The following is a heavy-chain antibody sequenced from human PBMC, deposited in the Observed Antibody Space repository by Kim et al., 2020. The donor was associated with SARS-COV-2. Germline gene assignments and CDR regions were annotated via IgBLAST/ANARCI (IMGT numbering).Heavy chain of an antibody. J-gene: IGHJ4*02. V-gene: IGHV3-23*01. CDR3: AKESPYTTSREYYFDF. Sequence: DSVKGRVTISRDNSKNTVYLQMHSLRAEDTALYYCAKESPYTTSREYYFDFWGQGLQVSVSS. D-gene: IGHD2-2*02.